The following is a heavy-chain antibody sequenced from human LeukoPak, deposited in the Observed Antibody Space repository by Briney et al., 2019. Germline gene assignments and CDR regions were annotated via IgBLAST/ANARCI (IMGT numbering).Heavy chain of an antibody. V-gene: IGHV3-72*01. Sequence: GSLRLSCAAPGFTVSSNYMSWVRQAPGKGLEWVGRTRNKANSYTTEYAASVKGRFTISRDDSKNSLYLQMNSLKTEDTAVYYCARVHYDNGFGAFDIWGQGTMVTVSS. CDR3: ARVHYDNGFGAFDI. CDR1: GFTVSSNY. J-gene: IGHJ3*02. CDR2: TRNKANSYTT. D-gene: IGHD3-22*01.